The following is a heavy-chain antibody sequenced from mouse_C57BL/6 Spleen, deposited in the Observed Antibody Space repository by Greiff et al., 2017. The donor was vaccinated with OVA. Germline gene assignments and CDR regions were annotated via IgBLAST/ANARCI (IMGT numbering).Heavy chain of an antibody. J-gene: IGHJ2*01. V-gene: IGHV1-78*01. CDR1: GYTFTDHT. D-gene: IGHD1-1*01. Sequence: QVQLQQSDAELVKPGASVKISCKVSGYTFTDHTIHWMKQRPEQGLEWIGYIYPRDGSTKYNEKFKGKATLTADKSSSTAYMQLSSLTSEDSAVYVCARGHYYGSRGDWDYWGQGTTLTVSS. CDR3: ARGHYYGSRGDWDY. CDR2: IYPRDGST.